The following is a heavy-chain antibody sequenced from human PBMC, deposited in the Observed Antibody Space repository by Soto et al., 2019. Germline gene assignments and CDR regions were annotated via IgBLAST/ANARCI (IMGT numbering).Heavy chain of an antibody. CDR1: GGSISSYY. V-gene: IGHV4-59*01. D-gene: IGHD3-22*01. J-gene: IGHJ5*02. CDR2: IYYSGST. CDR3: ARAKIGYYDSSGYSRVNWFDP. Sequence: ASETLSLTCTVSGGSISSYYWSWIRQPPGKGLEWIGYIYYSGSTNYNPSLKSRVTISVDTSKNQFSLKLSSVTAADTAVYYCARAKIGYYDSSGYSRVNWFDPWGQGTLVTVSS.